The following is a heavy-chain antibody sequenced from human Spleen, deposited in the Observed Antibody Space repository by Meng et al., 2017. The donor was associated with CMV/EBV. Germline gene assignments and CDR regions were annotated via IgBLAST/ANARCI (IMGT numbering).Heavy chain of an antibody. CDR2: ISSAASST. CDR1: GFTFNNYA. V-gene: IGHV3-23*01. J-gene: IGHJ6*02. CDR3: AKAGPTILSSLDV. D-gene: IGHD3-3*01. Sequence: GESLKISCAASGFTFNNYAMAWVRQAPGKGLEWVSIISSAASSTDYADSVMGRFTISRDNSKATLYLQMNGLRAEDTAVYYCAKAGPTILSSLDVWGQGTTVTVSS.